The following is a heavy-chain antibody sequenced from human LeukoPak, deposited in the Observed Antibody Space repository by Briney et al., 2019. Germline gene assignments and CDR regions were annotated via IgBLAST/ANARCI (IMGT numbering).Heavy chain of an antibody. CDR2: IHYSGRT. J-gene: IGHJ4*02. CDR1: GGSISGHY. Sequence: PSETLSLTCTVSGGSISGHYWGWIRQPPGKGPEWIGYIHYSGRTDYKPSLKSRLTLSVDTSRSRFSLKLRSVSAADTAVYYCVRESYFDKWGQGTLVTVSS. V-gene: IGHV4-59*11. CDR3: VRESYFDK.